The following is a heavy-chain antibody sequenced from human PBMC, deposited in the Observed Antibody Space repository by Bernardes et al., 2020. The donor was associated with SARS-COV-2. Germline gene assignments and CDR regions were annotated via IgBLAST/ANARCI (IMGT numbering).Heavy chain of an antibody. J-gene: IGHJ4*02. CDR1: GGSLSGDY. D-gene: IGHD6-6*01. CDR2: IYRGRST. Sequence: SETLSLTCAVYGGSLSGDYWSWIRQPPGQGLEWIGEIYRGRSTNYNPSLKTRVTVSGDMSKNQFSLRLSSVTAADTAVYYCARVVPYTTSSYYFDYWGQGTLVTVSS. V-gene: IGHV4-34*01. CDR3: ARVVPYTTSSYYFDY.